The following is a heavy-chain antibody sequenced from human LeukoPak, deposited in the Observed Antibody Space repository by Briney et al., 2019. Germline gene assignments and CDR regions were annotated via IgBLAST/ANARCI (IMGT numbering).Heavy chain of an antibody. CDR1: GGTFSSYA. CDR2: IIPILGIA. Sequence: ASVKVSCKASGGTFSSYAISWVRQAPGQGLEWMGRIIPILGIANYAQKFQGRVTITADKSTSTAYMELSSLRSEDTAVYYCAREDSGAARLWYYGMDVWGQGTTVTVSS. D-gene: IGHD6-6*01. J-gene: IGHJ6*02. CDR3: AREDSGAARLWYYGMDV. V-gene: IGHV1-69*04.